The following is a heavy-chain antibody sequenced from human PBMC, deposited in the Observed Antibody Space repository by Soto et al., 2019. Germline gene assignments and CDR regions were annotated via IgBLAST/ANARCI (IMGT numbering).Heavy chain of an antibody. CDR1: GSSIGTYC. D-gene: IGHD4-17*01. Sequence: QVQLQESGPGLVRPSETLSLTCTVSGSSIGTYCWSWIRQSPGKGLEWICYIYDRWTTDYNPSLKSRVTMSVDTSKGQFSLHLNSVTTADTAVYYCAFSWNALAVTTFDYWGQGIQVTVSA. CDR3: AFSWNALAVTTFDY. J-gene: IGHJ4*02. CDR2: IYDRWTT. V-gene: IGHV4-59*01.